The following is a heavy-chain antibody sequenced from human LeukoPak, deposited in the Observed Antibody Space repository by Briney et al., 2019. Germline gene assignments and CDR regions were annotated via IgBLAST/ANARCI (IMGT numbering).Heavy chain of an antibody. CDR3: ARGASGRWDFDY. D-gene: IGHD3-10*01. CDR1: GGSPNGYY. Sequence: SETLSLTCTLSGGSPNGYYWSWIRQPAGKGLEWIGRIYSSGSTNYNPSLKSRVTVSVDTSKNQLSLKLTSVTAADTAVYYCARGASGRWDFDYWGQGTLVTVSS. V-gene: IGHV4-4*07. CDR2: IYSSGST. J-gene: IGHJ4*02.